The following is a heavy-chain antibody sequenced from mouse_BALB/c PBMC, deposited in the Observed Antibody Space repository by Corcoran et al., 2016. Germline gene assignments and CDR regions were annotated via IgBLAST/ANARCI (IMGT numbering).Heavy chain of an antibody. CDR3: ARWLLRSYAMDY. D-gene: IGHD2-3*01. CDR1: GYTFTHYG. V-gene: IGHV9-3-1*01. CDR2: INTYTGEP. J-gene: IGHJ4*01. Sequence: QIQLVQSGPELKKPGETVKISCKASGYTFTHYGMNWVKQAPGKGLKWMGWINTYTGEPTYADDFKGRFAFSLETSASTAYLQINNLKNEDTATYFCARWLLRSYAMDYWGQGTSVTVSS.